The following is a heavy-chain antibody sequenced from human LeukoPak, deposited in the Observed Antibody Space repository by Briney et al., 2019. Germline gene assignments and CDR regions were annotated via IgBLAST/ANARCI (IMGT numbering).Heavy chain of an antibody. CDR3: ARSVVVVAQFDP. Sequence: PVASVKVSCKASGCTFTSYYMHWVRQAPGQGLEWMGIINPSGGSTSYAQKFQGRVTMTRDTSTSTVYMELSSLRSEDTAVYYCARSVVVVAQFDPWGQGTLVTVSS. CDR2: INPSGGST. V-gene: IGHV1-46*01. D-gene: IGHD2-15*01. CDR1: GCTFTSYY. J-gene: IGHJ5*02.